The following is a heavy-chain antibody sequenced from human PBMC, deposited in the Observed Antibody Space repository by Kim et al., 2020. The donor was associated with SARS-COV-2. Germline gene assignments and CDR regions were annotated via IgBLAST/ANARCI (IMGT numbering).Heavy chain of an antibody. V-gene: IGHV4-4*02. Sequence: SETLSLTCVVSGASIGSSSCWSWVRQPPGKGLEWIGEVDHSGTTSYNVSLKNRVSILVDKSKNQISLRLTSVSDADTAVYYCARGVSSAWTLRAWFDPWGQGTLVTLS. CDR3: ARGVSSAWTLRAWFDP. D-gene: IGHD3-22*01. CDR1: GASIGSSSC. CDR2: VDHSGTT. J-gene: IGHJ5*02.